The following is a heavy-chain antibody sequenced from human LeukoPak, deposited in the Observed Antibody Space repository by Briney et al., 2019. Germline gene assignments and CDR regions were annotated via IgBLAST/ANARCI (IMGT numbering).Heavy chain of an antibody. V-gene: IGHV4-59*01. CDR2: IYYSGST. Sequence: PSETLSLTCTVSGGSISSYYGSWIRQPPGKGLEWIGYIYYSGSTNYNPSLKSRVTISVDTSKNQFSLKLSSVTAADTAVYYCARSQYCSSTSCWFDPWGQGTLVTVSS. CDR1: GGSISSYY. J-gene: IGHJ5*02. CDR3: ARSQYCSSTSCWFDP. D-gene: IGHD2-2*01.